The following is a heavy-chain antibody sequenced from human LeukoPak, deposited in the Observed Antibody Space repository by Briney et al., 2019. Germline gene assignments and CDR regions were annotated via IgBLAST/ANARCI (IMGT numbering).Heavy chain of an antibody. CDR3: ARATAYYFDY. CDR1: GGSFSGYY. Sequence: PSETLSLTRAVYGGSFSGYYWSWIRQPPGKGLEWIGEINHSGSTNYNPSLKSRVTISVDTSKNQFSLKLSSVTAADTAVYYCARATAYYFDYWGQGTLVTVSS. D-gene: IGHD5-18*01. J-gene: IGHJ4*02. CDR2: INHSGST. V-gene: IGHV4-34*01.